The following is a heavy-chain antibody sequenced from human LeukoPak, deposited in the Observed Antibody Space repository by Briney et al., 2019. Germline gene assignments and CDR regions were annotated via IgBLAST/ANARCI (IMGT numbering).Heavy chain of an antibody. CDR2: IYYSGNT. D-gene: IGHD1-26*01. V-gene: IGHV4-39*01. CDR1: GVSISSSNSY. CDR3: ARRAVEWEPYDAFDI. J-gene: IGHJ3*02. Sequence: PSETLSLTCTVSGVSISSSNSYWGWIRQPPGKGLEWIGSIYYSGNTYYNASLKSQVSISIDTSKNQFSLRLTSVTAADTAVYYCARRAVEWEPYDAFDIWGQGTMVTVSS.